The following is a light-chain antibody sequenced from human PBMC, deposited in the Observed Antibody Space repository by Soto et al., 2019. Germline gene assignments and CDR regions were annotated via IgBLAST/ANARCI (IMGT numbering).Light chain of an antibody. CDR2: GAS. J-gene: IGKJ1*01. CDR3: HQYGSSPRA. CDR1: QSFTSNY. V-gene: IGKV3-20*01. Sequence: EVVLTQSPGTLSLSPGERATLSCGASQSFTSNYLAWYQQKPGQAPRLLIYGASTRATGIPDRFSGSGSGTDFTLTISRLEPEDFAVYYCHQYGSSPRAFGQGSMVDVK.